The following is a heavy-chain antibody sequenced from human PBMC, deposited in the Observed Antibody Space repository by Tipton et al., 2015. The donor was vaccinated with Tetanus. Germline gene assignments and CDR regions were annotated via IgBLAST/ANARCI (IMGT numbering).Heavy chain of an antibody. CDR2: ISGSGDDT. V-gene: IGHV3-23*01. Sequence: SLRLSCAASGFTFSNYAMNWVRQSPLRGLEWVSGISGSGDDTHYADSVKGRFTISRDNSMNSVYLQMNSLRAEDTAVYYCTSGSALDYWGQGAMVAVSS. CDR1: GFTFSNYA. CDR3: TSGSALDY. J-gene: IGHJ4*02. D-gene: IGHD6-25*01.